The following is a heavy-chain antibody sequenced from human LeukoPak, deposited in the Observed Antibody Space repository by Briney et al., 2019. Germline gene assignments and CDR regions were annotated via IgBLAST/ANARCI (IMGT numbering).Heavy chain of an antibody. Sequence: SETLSLTCTVSGGSISPYYCSWIRQPAGKGLEWIGRISTSGVTNYNPSLKSRLTMSIDTSKSQFSLKLSSVSAADTAVYYCAKDDPPLGYSSGRGGQGTLVTVSS. D-gene: IGHD6-19*01. CDR3: AKDDPPLGYSSGR. J-gene: IGHJ4*02. V-gene: IGHV4-4*07. CDR1: GGSISPYY. CDR2: ISTSGVT.